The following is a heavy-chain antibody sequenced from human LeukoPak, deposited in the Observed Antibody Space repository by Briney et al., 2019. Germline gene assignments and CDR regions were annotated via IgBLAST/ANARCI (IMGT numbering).Heavy chain of an antibody. CDR1: GFTFSSYA. D-gene: IGHD5-18*01. CDR2: ISGSGGST. Sequence: GGSLRLSCAASGFTFSSYAMSWVRQAPGKGLEWVSAISGSGGSTYYADSVKGRFTISRDNSKNTLYLQMNSLRAEDMAVYYCAKVRGYSYGFGALDYWGQGTLVTVSS. CDR3: AKVRGYSYGFGALDY. J-gene: IGHJ4*02. V-gene: IGHV3-23*01.